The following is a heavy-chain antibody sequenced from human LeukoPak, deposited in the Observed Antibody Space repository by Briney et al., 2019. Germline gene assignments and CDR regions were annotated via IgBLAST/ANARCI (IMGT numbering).Heavy chain of an antibody. CDR3: ARAKQLFGVIITDAFDI. V-gene: IGHV4-39*07. J-gene: IGHJ3*02. CDR1: GGSISSSSYY. CDR2: IYYSGST. D-gene: IGHD3-3*01. Sequence: PSETLSLTCTVSGGSISSSSYYWGWIRQPPGKGLEWIGSIYYSGSTYYNPSLKSRVTMSVDTPKNHFSLKLSSVTAADTAVYYCARAKQLFGVIITDAFDIWGQGTMVTVSS.